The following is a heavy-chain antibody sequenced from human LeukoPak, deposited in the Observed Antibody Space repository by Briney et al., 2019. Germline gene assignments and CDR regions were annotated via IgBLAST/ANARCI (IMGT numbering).Heavy chain of an antibody. CDR3: AREYEERSYPPFDY. J-gene: IGHJ4*02. D-gene: IGHD1-26*01. Sequence: GGSLRLSGAASGFTFSSYSMNWVRQAPGKGLEWVSSISSSSSYIYYADSVKGRFTISRDNAKNSLYLQMNSLRAEDTAVYCCAREYEERSYPPFDYWGQGTLVTVSS. CDR1: GFTFSSYS. V-gene: IGHV3-21*01. CDR2: ISSSSSYI.